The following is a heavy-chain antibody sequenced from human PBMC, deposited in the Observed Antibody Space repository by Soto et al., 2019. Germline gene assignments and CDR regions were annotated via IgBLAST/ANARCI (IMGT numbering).Heavy chain of an antibody. Sequence: ASVKVSCKASGYTFTSYGISWVRQAPGQGLEWMGWISAYNGNTNYAQKLQGRVTMTTDTSTSTAYMELRSLRSDDTAVYYCARDRGIAARPLTWFDPWGQGTLVTVSS. CDR3: ARDRGIAARPLTWFDP. J-gene: IGHJ5*02. CDR1: GYTFTSYG. D-gene: IGHD6-6*01. V-gene: IGHV1-18*01. CDR2: ISAYNGNT.